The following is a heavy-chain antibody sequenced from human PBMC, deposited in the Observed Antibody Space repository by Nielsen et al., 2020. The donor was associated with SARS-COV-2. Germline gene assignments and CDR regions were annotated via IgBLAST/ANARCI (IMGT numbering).Heavy chain of an antibody. V-gene: IGHV5-10-1*01. CDR2: IDPSDSYT. D-gene: IGHD6-13*01. J-gene: IGHJ4*02. CDR1: GYSFTSYW. CDR3: ASNLEGWHGIGSSWYG. Sequence: GESLKISCKGSGYSFTSYWISWVRQMPGKGLEWMGRIDPSDSYTNYSPSFQGHVTISADKSISTAYLQWSSLKASDTAMYYCASNLEGWHGIGSSWYGWGQGTLVTVSS.